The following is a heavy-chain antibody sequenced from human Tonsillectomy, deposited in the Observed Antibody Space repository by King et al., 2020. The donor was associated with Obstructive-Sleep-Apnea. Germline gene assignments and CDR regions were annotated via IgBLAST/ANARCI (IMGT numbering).Heavy chain of an antibody. Sequence: VQLQESGPGLVKPSETLSLTCTVSGGSVSSGSYYWSWIRQPPGKGLEWIGYIYYSGGTNYNPSLKSRVTISVDTSKNQFSLKLSSVTAADTAVYYCAKVGYSYGPSFDYWGQGTLVTVSS. CDR3: AKVGYSYGPSFDY. CDR1: GGSVSSGSYY. D-gene: IGHD5-18*01. J-gene: IGHJ4*02. CDR2: IYYSGGT. V-gene: IGHV4-61*01.